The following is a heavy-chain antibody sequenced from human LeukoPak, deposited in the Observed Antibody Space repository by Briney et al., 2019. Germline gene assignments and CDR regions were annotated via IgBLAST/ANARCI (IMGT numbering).Heavy chain of an antibody. V-gene: IGHV3-23*01. J-gene: IGHJ4*02. D-gene: IGHD4-17*01. Sequence: GGSLRLSCAASGLTFSRHAMSWVRQAPGKGLERVAGISSSGGVTYYLDSVKGRFTISRDNTKNTLYLQMNSLRAEDTAVYYCAKSSGVGGDYGFDYWGQGTLVTVSS. CDR1: GLTFSRHA. CDR2: ISSSGGVT. CDR3: AKSSGVGGDYGFDY.